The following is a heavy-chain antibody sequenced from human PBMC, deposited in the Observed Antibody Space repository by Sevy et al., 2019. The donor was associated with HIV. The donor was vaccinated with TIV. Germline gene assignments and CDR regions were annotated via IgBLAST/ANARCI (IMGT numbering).Heavy chain of an antibody. CDR2: INHSGST. Sequence: SETLSHTCAGYGGSFSGYYWSWIRQPPGKGLEWIGEINHSGSTNYNPSLKSRVTISVDTSKNQFSLKLSSVTAADTAVYYCASVVWSGYYKVFDYWGQGTLVTVSS. CDR3: ASVVWSGYYKVFDY. CDR1: GGSFSGYY. V-gene: IGHV4-34*01. J-gene: IGHJ4*02. D-gene: IGHD3-3*01.